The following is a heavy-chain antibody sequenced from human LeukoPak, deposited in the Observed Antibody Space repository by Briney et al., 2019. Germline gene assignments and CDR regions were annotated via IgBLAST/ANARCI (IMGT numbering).Heavy chain of an antibody. CDR3: VRQGPGDNCR. Sequence: GGSLRLSCAASGFTLNTSDMNWVRQAPGKGLEWVSLMYPGGSVYYTDSVKGRFTVSRDMSKNMMFLQMNTLRPDDTALYYCVRQGPGDNCRWGQGTLVTVSS. J-gene: IGHJ4*01. V-gene: IGHV3-66*02. CDR2: MYPGGSV. CDR1: GFTLNTSD. D-gene: IGHD4-23*01.